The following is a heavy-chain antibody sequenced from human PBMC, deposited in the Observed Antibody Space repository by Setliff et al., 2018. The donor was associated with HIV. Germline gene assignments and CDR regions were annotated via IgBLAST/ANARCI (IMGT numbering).Heavy chain of an antibody. J-gene: IGHJ3*02. CDR2: ISHSSSKI. V-gene: IGHV3-21*06. D-gene: IGHD2-21*02. CDR1: GFSFSDYS. Sequence: GSLKISCVASGFSFSDYSMNWVRRAPGKGLEWLASISHSSSKIFYADSVRGRFYISRDNAENSLFLEMTSLRVDDTAVYSCASRGVLTPSDAFDIWGRGTMVTVSS. CDR3: ASRGVLTPSDAFDI.